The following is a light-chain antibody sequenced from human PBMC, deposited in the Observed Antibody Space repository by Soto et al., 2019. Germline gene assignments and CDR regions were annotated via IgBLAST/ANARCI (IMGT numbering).Light chain of an antibody. CDR1: QSVSSN. Sequence: EIVMTQSPVTLSVSPGERATLSCWAGQSVSSNLAWYQQKPGQAPRLLIYGASTRATGIPARITGSGSGTEFTLTISSLQFDDSAVYYCQQYNNWWTFGQGTKVDIK. V-gene: IGKV3-15*01. CDR3: QQYNNWWT. J-gene: IGKJ1*01. CDR2: GAS.